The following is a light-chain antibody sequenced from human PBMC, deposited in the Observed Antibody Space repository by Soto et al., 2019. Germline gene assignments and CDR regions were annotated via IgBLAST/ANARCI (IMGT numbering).Light chain of an antibody. J-gene: IGKJ4*01. V-gene: IGKV3-11*01. CDR3: EQRSNWLGT. CDR2: DAS. Sequence: EIVLTQTPATLSLSPGERATLSCRASQSVSSYLAWYQQKPGQAPRLLIYDASNRATGIPARFSGSGSGTDFTLALRSLEPEDFAVYYCEQRSNWLGTFGGGTKVDIK. CDR1: QSVSSY.